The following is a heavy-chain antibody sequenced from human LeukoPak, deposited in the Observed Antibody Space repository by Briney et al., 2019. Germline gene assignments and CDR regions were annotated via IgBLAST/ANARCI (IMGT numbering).Heavy chain of an antibody. Sequence: GASVKVSCKASGYTFTGYYMHWVRQAPGQGLEWMGWINPNSGGTNYAQKFQGWVTMTRDTSISTAYMELSRLRSDDTAVYYCARAINYYDSSGYYVYWGQGTLVTVSS. D-gene: IGHD3-22*01. CDR1: GYTFTGYY. V-gene: IGHV1-2*04. CDR3: ARAINYYDSSGYYVY. J-gene: IGHJ4*02. CDR2: INPNSGGT.